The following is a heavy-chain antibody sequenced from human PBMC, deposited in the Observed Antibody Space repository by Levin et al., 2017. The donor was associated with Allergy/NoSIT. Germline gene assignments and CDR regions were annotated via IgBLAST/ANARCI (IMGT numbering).Heavy chain of an antibody. J-gene: IGHJ4*02. V-gene: IGHV3-21*01. Sequence: GGSLRLSCAASGFTFSSYSMNWVRQAPGKGLEWVSSISSSSSYIYYADSVKGRFTISRDNAKNSLYLQMNSLRAEDTAVYYCAREGYSSSWLPRISKTFDYWGQGTLVTVSS. D-gene: IGHD6-13*01. CDR3: AREGYSSSWLPRISKTFDY. CDR1: GFTFSSYS. CDR2: ISSSSSYI.